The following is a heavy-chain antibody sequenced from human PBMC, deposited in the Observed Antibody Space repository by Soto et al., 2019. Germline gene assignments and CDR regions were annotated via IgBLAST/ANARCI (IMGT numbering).Heavy chain of an antibody. J-gene: IGHJ4*02. V-gene: IGHV1-69*01. Sequence: QVHLVQSGAEVTKPGSSVTVSCKTSGDTFSTYGFDWVRQAPGQSLEWMGGIIPIFDKANYAEEFQGRLTISADASTSTVYMQLSSLRSEDTAMYYCARARGRQLERRGVWDYWGQGTLVTASS. CDR1: GDTFSTYG. D-gene: IGHD1-1*01. CDR3: ARARGRQLERRGVWDY. CDR2: IIPIFDKA.